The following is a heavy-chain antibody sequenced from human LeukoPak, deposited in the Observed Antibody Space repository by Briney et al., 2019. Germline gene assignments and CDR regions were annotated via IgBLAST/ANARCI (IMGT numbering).Heavy chain of an antibody. CDR1: GFTFSSYA. CDR3: EKDTYYYGSGSYDY. V-gene: IGHV3-23*01. Sequence: PGGSLRLSCAASGFTFSSYAMSWVRQAPGKGLEWVSAISGSGGSTYYADSVKGRFTISRDNSKNTLYLQMNSLRAEDTAVYYCEKDTYYYGSGSYDYWGQGTLVTVSS. CDR2: ISGSGGST. J-gene: IGHJ4*02. D-gene: IGHD3-10*01.